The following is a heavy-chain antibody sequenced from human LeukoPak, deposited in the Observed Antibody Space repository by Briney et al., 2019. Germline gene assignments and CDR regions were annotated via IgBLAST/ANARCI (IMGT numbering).Heavy chain of an antibody. D-gene: IGHD1-7*01. CDR3: ASLTGITSY. CDR1: GDSVSSNSAA. V-gene: IGHV6-1*01. J-gene: IGHJ4*02. CDR2: TYYRSKWFN. Sequence: SQTPSLTCAISGDSVSSNSAAWNWIRQSPSRGLEWLGRTYYRSKWFNEYALSVKSRITINADTSKNQFSLQLNSVTPEDTAVYYCASLTGITSYWGQGTLVTVSS.